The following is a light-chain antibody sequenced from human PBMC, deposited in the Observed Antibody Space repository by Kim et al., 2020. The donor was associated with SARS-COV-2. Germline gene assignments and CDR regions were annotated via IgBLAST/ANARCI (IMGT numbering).Light chain of an antibody. J-gene: IGLJ3*02. CDR2: SNN. Sequence: GQRVTISGSGISSNIGSNTVNWYQQLPGTAPKLLIYSNNQRPSGVPDRFSGSKSGTSASLAISGLQSEDEADYYCAAWDDSLNAWVFGGGTQLTVL. CDR3: AAWDDSLNAWV. CDR1: SSNIGSNT. V-gene: IGLV1-44*01.